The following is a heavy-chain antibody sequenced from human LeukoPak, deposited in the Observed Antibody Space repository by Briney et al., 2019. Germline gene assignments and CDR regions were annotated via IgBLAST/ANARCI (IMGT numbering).Heavy chain of an antibody. CDR2: VNLQGST. D-gene: IGHD3-22*01. CDR3: ARDRYYYDSGSYFYFDL. V-gene: IGHV4-4*02. J-gene: IGHJ2*01. Sequence: SGTLSLTCGVSGXSITSTNDWTWVRQPPGKGLEWRGEVNLQGSTNYNPSLMGRVAISVDMSENHISLQLTSVTAADTAVYYCARDRYYYDSGSYFYFDLWGRGTLVTVSS. CDR1: GXSITSTND.